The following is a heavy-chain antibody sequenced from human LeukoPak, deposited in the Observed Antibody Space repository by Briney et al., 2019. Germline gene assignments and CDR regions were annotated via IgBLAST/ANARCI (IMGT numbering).Heavy chain of an antibody. V-gene: IGHV3-13*04. CDR2: IGTAGDT. CDR1: GFTFSSYD. CDR3: ARAGHLGGMDV. Sequence: PGGSLRLSCAASGFTFSSYDMHWVRQATGKGLEWVSAIGTAGDTYYPGSVKGRFTISRENAKNSLYLQMNSLRAGDTAVYYCARAGHLGGMDVWGQGTTVTVSS. J-gene: IGHJ6*02.